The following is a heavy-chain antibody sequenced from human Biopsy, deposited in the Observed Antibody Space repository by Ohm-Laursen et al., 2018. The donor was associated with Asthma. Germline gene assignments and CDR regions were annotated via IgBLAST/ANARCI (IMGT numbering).Heavy chain of an antibody. Sequence: TLSLTCAVSGGSINSSTWWSWVRQHPGKGLEWIGFIYYSGSTYYNPSLKSRVSISIDTSKNQFSLKLSSVTAADTAVYYCARAQDYYDSRGYYRSFDYWGQGTLVTASS. D-gene: IGHD3-22*01. CDR2: IYYSGST. CDR3: ARAQDYYDSRGYYRSFDY. CDR1: GGSINSSTW. J-gene: IGHJ4*02. V-gene: IGHV4-31*11.